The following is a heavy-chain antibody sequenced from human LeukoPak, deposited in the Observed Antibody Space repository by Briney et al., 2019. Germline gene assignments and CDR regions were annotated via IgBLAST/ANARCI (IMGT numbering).Heavy chain of an antibody. V-gene: IGHV2-70*11. CDR1: GFSLSTSGMC. CDR3: ARVESGYGMMYYFDY. J-gene: IGHJ4*02. D-gene: IGHD5-12*01. CDR2: IDWDDDK. Sequence: SGPTLVNPTQTLTLTRTFSGFSLSTSGMCVSWIRQPPGKALEWLARIDWDDDKYYSTSLKTRLTISKDTSKNQVVLTMTNMDPVDTATYYCARVESGYGMMYYFDYWGQGTLVTVSS.